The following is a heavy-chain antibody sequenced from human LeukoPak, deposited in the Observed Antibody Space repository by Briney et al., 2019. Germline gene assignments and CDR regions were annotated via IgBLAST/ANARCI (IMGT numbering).Heavy chain of an antibody. CDR3: AREREESHPGFKDSSDY. CDR2: ISAYNGNT. CDR1: GYTFTSYG. J-gene: IGHJ4*02. D-gene: IGHD3-22*01. V-gene: IGHV1-18*01. Sequence: ASVKVSCKASGYTFTSYGISWVRQAPGQGLEWMGWISAYNGNTNYAQKLQGRVTMTTDTSTSTAYMELRSLRSDDTAVYYCAREREESHPGFKDSSDYWGQGTLVTVSS.